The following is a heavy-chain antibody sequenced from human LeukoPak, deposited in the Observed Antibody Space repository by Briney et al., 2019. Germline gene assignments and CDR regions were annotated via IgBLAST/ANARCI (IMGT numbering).Heavy chain of an antibody. V-gene: IGHV3-30*18. D-gene: IGHD3-22*01. CDR2: ISYDGSNK. Sequence: PGRSLRLSCAASGFTFSSYGMHWVRQAPGKGLEWVVVISYDGSNKYYADSVKGRFTISRDNSKNTLYLQMNSLRAEDTAVYYCAKFGSYYYDSSGYLRADAFDIWGQGTMVTVSS. J-gene: IGHJ3*02. CDR3: AKFGSYYYDSSGYLRADAFDI. CDR1: GFTFSSYG.